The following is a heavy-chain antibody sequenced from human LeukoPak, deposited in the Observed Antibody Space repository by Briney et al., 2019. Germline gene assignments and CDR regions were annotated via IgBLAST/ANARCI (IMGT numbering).Heavy chain of an antibody. CDR3: ARSRGSGWWPFDY. Sequence: ASVKVSCKASGYTFTNYDINWVRQASGQGLEWMGWMNPNSDNTGYAQKFQGRVTMTRNTSISTAYMELSSLRSEDTAVYYCARSRGSGWWPFDYWGQGTLVTVSS. J-gene: IGHJ4*02. D-gene: IGHD6-19*01. V-gene: IGHV1-8*01. CDR1: GYTFTNYD. CDR2: MNPNSDNT.